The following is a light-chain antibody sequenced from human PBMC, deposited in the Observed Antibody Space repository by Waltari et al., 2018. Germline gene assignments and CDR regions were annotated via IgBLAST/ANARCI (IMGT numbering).Light chain of an antibody. Sequence: EVVLTQSPGALSVSPGESATLSCRASRNVGSSLAWSQQTPGQAPRLLVYDAKNRATDVPARFSGSGYGTQFTLTISSLQSEDFGVYYCHQYNYWPPAYTFGQGTKLEIK. CDR2: DAK. CDR3: HQYNYWPPAYT. J-gene: IGKJ2*01. V-gene: IGKV3-15*01. CDR1: RNVGSS.